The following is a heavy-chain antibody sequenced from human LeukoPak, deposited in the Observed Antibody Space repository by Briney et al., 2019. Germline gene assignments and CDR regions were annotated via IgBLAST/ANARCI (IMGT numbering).Heavy chain of an antibody. CDR3: ARDNQQWLAYDY. D-gene: IGHD6-19*01. CDR1: GGSISSYY. CDR2: IYYSGST. V-gene: IGHV4-59*01. Sequence: PSETLSLTCTVSGGSISSYYWSWIRQPPGKGLEWIGYIYYSGSTNYNPSLKSRVTISVDTSKNQFSLKLSSVTAADTAVYYCARDNQQWLAYDYWGQGTLVTVSS. J-gene: IGHJ4*02.